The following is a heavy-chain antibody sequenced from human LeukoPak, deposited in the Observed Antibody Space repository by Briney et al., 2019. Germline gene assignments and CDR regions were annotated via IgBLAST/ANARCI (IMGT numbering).Heavy chain of an antibody. V-gene: IGHV3-33*08. CDR3: ARNAGSGRPDGMDV. CDR2: IWYDGSNK. CDR1: GFTFSIHA. Sequence: GGSLRLSCAASGFTFSIHAMNWVRQAPGKGLEWVAVIWYDGSNKYYADSVKGRFTISRDNSKNTLYLQMNSLRAEDTAVYYCARNAGSGRPDGMDVWGQGTTVTVSS. D-gene: IGHD3-10*01. J-gene: IGHJ6*02.